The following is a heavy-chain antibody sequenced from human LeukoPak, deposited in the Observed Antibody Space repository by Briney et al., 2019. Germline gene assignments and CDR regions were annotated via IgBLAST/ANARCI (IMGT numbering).Heavy chain of an antibody. D-gene: IGHD3-22*01. CDR3: ARDLTGYDSSGNEYYFDY. Sequence: TGGSLRLSCAASGFTVSSNYMSWVRQAPGKGLEWVSVIYSGGSTYYADSVKGRFTISRDNSKNTLYLQMNSLRAEDTAVYYCARDLTGYDSSGNEYYFDYWGQGTLVTVSS. V-gene: IGHV3-66*01. CDR1: GFTVSSNY. J-gene: IGHJ4*02. CDR2: IYSGGST.